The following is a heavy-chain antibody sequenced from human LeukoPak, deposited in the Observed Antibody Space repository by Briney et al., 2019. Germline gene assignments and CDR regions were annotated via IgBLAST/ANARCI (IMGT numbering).Heavy chain of an antibody. V-gene: IGHV4-39*01. J-gene: IGHJ5*02. D-gene: IGHD5-12*01. CDR2: ISYSGST. CDR3: ARHSVVDMTYLHCYPRHFDP. Sequence: PSETLSLTCTVSGSSITTSNYYWAWIRQPPGEGLEWIGTISYSGSTYYNPSLKSRVTISVDTSKSQLSLNLKSVAAADMAVYYCARHSVVDMTYLHCYPRHFDPCGHGTLVTVSS. CDR1: GSSITTSNYY.